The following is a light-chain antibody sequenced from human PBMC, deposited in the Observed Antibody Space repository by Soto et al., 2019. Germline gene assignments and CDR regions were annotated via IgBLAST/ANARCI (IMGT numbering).Light chain of an antibody. J-gene: IGLJ1*01. CDR2: EVV. V-gene: IGLV2-8*01. Sequence: QCVLTQSPSASGSPGQSVTISCTGTKNDIGVYDFVSWYQHHPGKAPRLIIYEVVQRPSGVPDRFSGSKSGNTASLTVSGLQAAGEADYFCKSYAGSNTYVFGSGTKVTLL. CDR3: KSYAGSNTYV. CDR1: KNDIGVYDF.